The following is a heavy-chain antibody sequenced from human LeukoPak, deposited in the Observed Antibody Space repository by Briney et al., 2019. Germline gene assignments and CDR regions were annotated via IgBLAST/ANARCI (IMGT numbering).Heavy chain of an antibody. CDR3: ARGEMWNWNLQVGNWFDP. V-gene: IGHV1-69*01. CDR1: GGTFSSYA. J-gene: IGHJ5*02. D-gene: IGHD1-1*01. CDR2: IIPMFGTA. Sequence: SVKVSCKAAGGTFSSYAISWVRQAPGQGLEWMGGIIPMFGTANYTQKFQDRVTITADESTSTAYMELSGLRSEDTAVYFCARGEMWNWNLQVGNWFDPWGQGTLVTVSS.